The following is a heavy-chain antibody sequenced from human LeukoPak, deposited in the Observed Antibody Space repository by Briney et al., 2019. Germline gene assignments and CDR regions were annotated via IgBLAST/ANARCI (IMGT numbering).Heavy chain of an antibody. CDR1: GFTFSSSW. CDR3: VRAHHPGGWFDP. V-gene: IGHV3-7*04. J-gene: IGHJ5*02. D-gene: IGHD3-10*01. Sequence: GGSLRLSCAASGFTFSSSWMTWVRQAPGKGLEWVASINQDGGEIPYVDSVKVRFTISRDNAKNSLYLQMNSLTAGDTAVHYCVRAHHPGGWFDPWGQGTLVTVSS. CDR2: INQDGGEI.